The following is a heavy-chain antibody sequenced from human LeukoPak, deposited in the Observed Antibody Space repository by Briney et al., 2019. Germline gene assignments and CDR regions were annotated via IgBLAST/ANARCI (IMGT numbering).Heavy chain of an antibody. CDR1: GDSVSSNSAA. CDR2: TYYRSKWYN. D-gene: IGHD5-24*01. Sequence: SQTLSLTCAISGDSVSSNSAAWHWIRQSPSRGLEWLGRTYYRSKWYNDYAVSVKSRITINPDTSKNQFSLQLNSVTPEDTAVYYCARDMRQDGYNFFDYWGQGTLVTVSS. V-gene: IGHV6-1*01. CDR3: ARDMRQDGYNFFDY. J-gene: IGHJ4*02.